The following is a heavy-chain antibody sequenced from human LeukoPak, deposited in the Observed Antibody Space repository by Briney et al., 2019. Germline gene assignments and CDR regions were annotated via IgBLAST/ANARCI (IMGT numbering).Heavy chain of an antibody. D-gene: IGHD6-13*01. J-gene: IGHJ5*02. CDR3: AKGGSSWYTENWFDP. V-gene: IGHV3-30*18. CDR1: GFTFSSYG. Sequence: GGSLRLSCAASGFTFSSYGMHWVRQAPGKGPEWVAVISYDGSNKYYADSVKGRFTISRDNSKNTLYLQMNSLRAEDTAVYYCAKGGSSWYTENWFDPWGQGTLVTVSS. CDR2: ISYDGSNK.